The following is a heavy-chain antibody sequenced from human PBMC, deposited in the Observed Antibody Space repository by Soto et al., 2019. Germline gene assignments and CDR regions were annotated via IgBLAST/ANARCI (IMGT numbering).Heavy chain of an antibody. D-gene: IGHD6-25*01. J-gene: IGHJ3*02. CDR1: GGSFSGYY. CDR2: INHSGST. V-gene: IGHV4-34*01. CDR3: ASTPSVGIAAFRAFDI. Sequence: SETLSLTCAVYGGSFSGYYWSWIRQPPGKGLEWIGEINHSGSTNYNPSLKSRVTISVDTSKNQFSLKLSSVTAADTAVYYCASTPSVGIAAFRAFDIGGQGTMVTGSS.